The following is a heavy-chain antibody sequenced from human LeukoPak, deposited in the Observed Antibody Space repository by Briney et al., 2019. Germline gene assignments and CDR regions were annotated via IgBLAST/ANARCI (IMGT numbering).Heavy chain of an antibody. CDR2: IYHSGST. CDR1: GGSISSGNW. V-gene: IGHV4-4*02. CDR3: AGPNWWDAFDI. D-gene: IGHD2-15*01. Sequence: PSETLSLTCAVSGGSISSGNWWSWVRQPPGKGLEWIGEIYHSGSTSYNPSLKSRVTISVDKSKNQFSLKLSSVTAADTAVYYCAGPNWWDAFDIWGQGTMVTVSS. J-gene: IGHJ3*02.